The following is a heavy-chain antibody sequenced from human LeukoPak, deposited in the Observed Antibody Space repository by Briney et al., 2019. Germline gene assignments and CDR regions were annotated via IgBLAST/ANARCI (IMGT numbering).Heavy chain of an antibody. CDR2: INPSGDST. D-gene: IGHD3-10*01. CDR3: ARDIGFGVLNWFDP. CDR1: GYTFTSYY. V-gene: IGHV1-46*01. J-gene: IGHJ5*02. Sequence: VASVKVSCKASGYTFTSYYMHWVRQAPGQGLEWMGIINPSGDSTNYAQKFQGRVTMTRDMSTSAVYMELSSLRSEDTAVYYCARDIGFGVLNWFDPWGQGTLVTVSS.